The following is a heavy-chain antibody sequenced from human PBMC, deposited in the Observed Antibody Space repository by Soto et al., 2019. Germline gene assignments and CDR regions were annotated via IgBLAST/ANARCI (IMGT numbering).Heavy chain of an antibody. CDR3: VSVGGTPRVTGDYYYYGADA. D-gene: IGHD2-21*02. Sequence: SETLSLTCTVSGGTITYDYWSWIRQAPGKGLEWLGYIFDGGSANYNPSLKSRVSFSLDKPQNQLSLKLTSVTGADTAIYYCVSVGGTPRVTGDYYYYGADAWGKGTGVHVS. V-gene: IGHV4-59*12. CDR1: GGTITYDY. J-gene: IGHJ6*04. CDR2: IFDGGSA.